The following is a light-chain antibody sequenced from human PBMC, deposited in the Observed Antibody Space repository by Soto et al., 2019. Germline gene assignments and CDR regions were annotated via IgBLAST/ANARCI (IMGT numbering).Light chain of an antibody. J-gene: IGLJ3*02. CDR1: SYNIGAGYD. V-gene: IGLV1-40*01. CDR3: QSYDSSLSGWV. CDR2: GNS. Sequence: QSVLTQPPSVSGAPGQRVTISCTGSSYNIGAGYDVHWYQQLPGTAPKLLIYGNSNRPSGVPDRLSGSKSGTSASLAITGLQAEDEADYYCQSYDSSLSGWVFGGGTQLTVL.